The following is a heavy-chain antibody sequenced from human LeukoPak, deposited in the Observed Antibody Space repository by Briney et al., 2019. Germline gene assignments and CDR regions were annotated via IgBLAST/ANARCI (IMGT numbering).Heavy chain of an antibody. V-gene: IGHV3-64*01. Sequence: PGGSLRLSCAASGFVFSDYTMHWVRQAPGKGLEYVSAITPNGDGTFYTHSVRGRFTISRDNSRNTVFLQMGSLTTDDMAVYYCVRHDAWGSYDCWGRGTLVSVSS. J-gene: IGHJ4*02. D-gene: IGHD3-16*01. CDR3: VRHDAWGSYDC. CDR2: ITPNGDGT. CDR1: GFVFSDYT.